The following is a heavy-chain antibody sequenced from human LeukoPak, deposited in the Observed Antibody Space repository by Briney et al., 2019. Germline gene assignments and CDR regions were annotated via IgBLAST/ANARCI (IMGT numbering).Heavy chain of an antibody. CDR1: GFKFDVYA. Sequence: GGSLRLSCGASGFKFDVYAMHGVREAPGKGVEWVSGLSWNSYTIVYADSVKGRFTISRDNAKKILYLQMNSLRPEDMALYYCATGMGVASLIGDALDVCGRGTMVTVSS. D-gene: IGHD1-26*01. CDR2: LSWNSYTI. V-gene: IGHV3-9*03. CDR3: ATGMGVASLIGDALDV. J-gene: IGHJ3*01.